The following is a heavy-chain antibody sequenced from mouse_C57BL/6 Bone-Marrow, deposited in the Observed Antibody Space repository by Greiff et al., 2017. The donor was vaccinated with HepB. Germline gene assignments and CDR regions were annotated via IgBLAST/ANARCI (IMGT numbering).Heavy chain of an antibody. V-gene: IGHV1-69*01. CDR3: ARLDG. Sequence: QVQLQQPGAELVKPGASVKVSCKASGYTFTSYWMHWVKQRPGQGLEWIGEIDPSDSYTNYNQKFKGKSTLTVDKSSGTAYMQLSSMTSEDSAVYYCARLDGWGQGTLVTVSA. J-gene: IGHJ3*01. CDR1: GYTFTSYW. CDR2: IDPSDSYT.